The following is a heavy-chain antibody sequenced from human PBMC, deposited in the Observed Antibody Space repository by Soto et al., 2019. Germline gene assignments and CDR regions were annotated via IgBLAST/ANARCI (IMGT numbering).Heavy chain of an antibody. CDR2: IIPIFGTA. CDR1: GGTFSSYA. D-gene: IGHD3-22*01. J-gene: IGHJ6*02. V-gene: IGHV1-69*01. Sequence: QVQLVQSGAEVKKPGSSVKVSCKASGGTFSSYAISWVRQAPGQGLEWMGGIIPIFGTANYAQKFQGRVTITADESTSTAYMELSSLRSEDTAVYYCARENYYDSSGYYPLLYGMDVWGQGTTVTVSS. CDR3: ARENYYDSSGYYPLLYGMDV.